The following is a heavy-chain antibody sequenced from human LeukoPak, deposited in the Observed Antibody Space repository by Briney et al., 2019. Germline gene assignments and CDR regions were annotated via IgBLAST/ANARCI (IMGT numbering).Heavy chain of an antibody. Sequence: APVKVSCKASGYTFTGYYMHWVRQAPGQGLEWMGWINPNSGGTNYAQKFQGRVTMTRNTSISTAYVELSSLRSEDTAVYYCARDNGGTATAYYSYYYMDVWGKGTTVTISS. V-gene: IGHV1-2*02. D-gene: IGHD2-15*01. CDR3: ARDNGGTATAYYSYYYMDV. CDR1: GYTFTGYY. CDR2: INPNSGGT. J-gene: IGHJ6*03.